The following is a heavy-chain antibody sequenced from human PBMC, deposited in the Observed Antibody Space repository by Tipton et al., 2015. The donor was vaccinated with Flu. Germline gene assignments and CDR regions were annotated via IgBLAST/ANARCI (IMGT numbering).Heavy chain of an antibody. CDR2: IYYSGST. CDR3: AREAAPTPGAGYQYES. Sequence: TLSLTCTVSGGSISSSAYYWGWIRQTPGKGLEWIGNIYYSGSTFYNPSLKSRVTISLDKSTNQFSLRLSSVTAADTAVYFCAREAAPTPGAGYQYESWGQGKLVTVSS. CDR1: GGSISSSAYY. V-gene: IGHV4-39*07. J-gene: IGHJ5*02. D-gene: IGHD3-10*01.